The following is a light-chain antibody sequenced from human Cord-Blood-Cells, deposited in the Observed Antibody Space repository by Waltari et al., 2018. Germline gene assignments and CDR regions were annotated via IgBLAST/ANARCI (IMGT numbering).Light chain of an antibody. J-gene: IGKJ1*01. CDR3: QQYNSYVT. Sequence: DIQMPQSPSTLSASVGDRVTITCRASQSISSWLAWYQQKPGKAPKLLIYKASSLESGVPSRFSGSGSGTEFTLTISSLQPDDFATYYCQQYNSYVTFGQGTKVEIK. CDR2: KAS. CDR1: QSISSW. V-gene: IGKV1-5*03.